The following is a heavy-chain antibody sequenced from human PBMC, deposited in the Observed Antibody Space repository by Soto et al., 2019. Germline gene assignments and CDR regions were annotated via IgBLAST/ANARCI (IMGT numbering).Heavy chain of an antibody. CDR3: VGEVGFQLIY. CDR1: GLTFSTHS. D-gene: IGHD2-2*01. CDR2: ITSSSVTM. V-gene: IGHV3-48*01. J-gene: IGHJ4*02. Sequence: EVQLVESGGGLVQPGESLRLSCAASGLTFSTHSMNWVRQAPGKGLEWISYITSSSVTMYADSVKGRFTISRDNAKNSLYLQMNSLRAEDTDVYFCVGEVGFQLIYWGQGTLVTVSS.